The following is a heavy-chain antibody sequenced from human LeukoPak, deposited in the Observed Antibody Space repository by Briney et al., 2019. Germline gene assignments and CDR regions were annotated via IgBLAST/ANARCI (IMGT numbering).Heavy chain of an antibody. CDR3: AKDPEYYDFWSGYLDY. CDR1: GFTFSSYA. J-gene: IGHJ4*02. Sequence: GGSLRLSCAASGFTFSSYAMSWVRQAPGKGLEWVSAISGSGGSTYYADSVKGRFTISRDNSKNTLYLQMNSLRAEDTAVYYCAKDPEYYDFWSGYLDYWSQGTLVTVSS. CDR2: ISGSGGST. D-gene: IGHD3-3*01. V-gene: IGHV3-23*01.